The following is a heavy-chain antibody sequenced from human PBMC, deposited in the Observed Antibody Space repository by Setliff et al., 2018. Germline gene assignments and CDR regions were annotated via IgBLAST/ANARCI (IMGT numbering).Heavy chain of an antibody. CDR1: GYTLSRHY. Sequence: ASVKVSCKATGYTLSRHYMHWVRQAPGQGLEWMGIINPGGGSASIVQKFQGRVTMTSDTSTSTVYLDLSGLTSEDTAVYYCARAGVAATARKGLSEYWGQGTLVTVSS. J-gene: IGHJ1*01. CDR2: INPGGGSA. CDR3: ARAGVAATARKGLSEY. V-gene: IGHV1-46*01. D-gene: IGHD6-13*01.